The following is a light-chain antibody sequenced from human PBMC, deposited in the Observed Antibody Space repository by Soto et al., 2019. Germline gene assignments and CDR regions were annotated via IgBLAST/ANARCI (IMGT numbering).Light chain of an antibody. Sequence: QSALTQPASVSGPPGQSITISCTGTSSDVGGYNYVSWYQHHPGKAPKLMIFDVSNRPSGVSNRFSGSKSGNTASLTISGLQPGDEADYYCSSYTTSNTRQIVFGTGTKVTVL. V-gene: IGLV2-14*03. J-gene: IGLJ1*01. CDR1: SSDVGGYNY. CDR2: DVS. CDR3: SSYTTSNTRQIV.